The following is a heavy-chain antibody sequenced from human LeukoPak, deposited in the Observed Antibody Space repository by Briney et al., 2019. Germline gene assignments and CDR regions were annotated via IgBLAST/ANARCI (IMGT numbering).Heavy chain of an antibody. V-gene: IGHV3-23*01. CDR3: AKALAAAGSGGI. J-gene: IGHJ3*02. D-gene: IGHD6-13*01. CDR1: GFTFSSYA. Sequence: GGSMRLSCAASGFTFSSYAMSWVRQAPGKGLEWVSAISGSGGSTYYADSVKGRFTISRDNSKNTLYLQMNSLRAEDTAVYYCAKALAAAGSGGIWGQGTMVTVSS. CDR2: ISGSGGST.